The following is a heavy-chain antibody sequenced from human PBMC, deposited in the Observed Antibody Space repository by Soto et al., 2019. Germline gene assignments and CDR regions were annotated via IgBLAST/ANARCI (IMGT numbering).Heavy chain of an antibody. D-gene: IGHD2-8*01. V-gene: IGHV1-2*04. Sequence: QVQLEQSGAEVKKPGASVKVSCEATGYTFTGNYLHWVRQAPGQGLEWMGWIHPHSGATKYAQKFQGWVTMTRDTSISTAYLDLSSLKSNATAVYYCVREGVGPTYGWFDPWGQGTLVTVSS. CDR2: IHPHSGAT. J-gene: IGHJ5*02. CDR1: GYTFTGNY. CDR3: VREGVGPTYGWFDP.